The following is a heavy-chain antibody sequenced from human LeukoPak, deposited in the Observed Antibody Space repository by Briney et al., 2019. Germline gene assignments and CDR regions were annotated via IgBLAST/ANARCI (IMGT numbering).Heavy chain of an antibody. CDR2: INAGNGNT. CDR1: GYTFTIYG. D-gene: IGHD1-26*01. V-gene: IGHV1-3*01. Sequence: ASVKVSCKASGYTFTIYGISWVRQAPGQGLEWMGWINAGNGNTKYSQKFQGRVTITRDTSASTAYMELSSLRSEDTAVYYCASLIVGATDYFDYWGQGTLVTVS. CDR3: ASLIVGATDYFDY. J-gene: IGHJ4*02.